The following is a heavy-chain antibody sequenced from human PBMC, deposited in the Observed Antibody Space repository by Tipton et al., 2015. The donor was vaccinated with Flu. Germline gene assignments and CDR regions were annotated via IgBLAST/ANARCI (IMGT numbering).Heavy chain of an antibody. J-gene: IGHJ5*02. V-gene: IGHV3-21*01. CDR1: GFTFSSYS. D-gene: IGHD3-10*01. CDR3: AREKGEGYGSGSHTSIDP. Sequence: SLRLSCAASGFTFSSYSMNWVRQAPGKGLEWVSSISSSSSYIYYADSVKGRFTISRDNAKNSLYLQMNSLRAEDTAVYYCAREKGEGYGSGSHTSIDPWGQGTLVTVSS. CDR2: ISSSSSYI.